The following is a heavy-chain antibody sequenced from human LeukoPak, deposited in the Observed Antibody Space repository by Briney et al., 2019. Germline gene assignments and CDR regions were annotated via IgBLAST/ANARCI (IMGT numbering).Heavy chain of an antibody. D-gene: IGHD6-19*01. CDR1: GGTFSSYA. J-gene: IGHJ4*02. CDR3: ARVWRVGWYYFDY. V-gene: IGHV1-69*06. Sequence: SVKVSCKASGGTFSSYAISWVRQAPGQELEWMGGIIPIFGTANFPQKFQGRVMITANKSTSTAYMELSRLRSEDTAVYYCARVWRVGWYYFDYWGQGTLVTVSS. CDR2: IIPIFGTA.